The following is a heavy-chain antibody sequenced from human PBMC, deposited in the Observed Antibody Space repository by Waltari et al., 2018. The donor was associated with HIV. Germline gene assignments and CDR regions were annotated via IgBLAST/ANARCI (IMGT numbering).Heavy chain of an antibody. CDR1: GDSINNHY. D-gene: IGHD2-8*01. Sequence: QVQLQESGPGLVNPSETLSLTCTVSGDSINNHYRIWIRPPPGKGLDWIGYMSYTGKTNYNPSLKSRVTISVDTSKNQVSLKLSPVTATDTAVYFCARAGRNGHKTGWFDPWGQGTLVTVSS. CDR2: MSYTGKT. V-gene: IGHV4-59*11. CDR3: ARAGRNGHKTGWFDP. J-gene: IGHJ5*02.